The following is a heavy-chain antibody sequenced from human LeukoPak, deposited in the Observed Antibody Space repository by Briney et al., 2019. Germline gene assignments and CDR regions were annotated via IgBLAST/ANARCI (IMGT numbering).Heavy chain of an antibody. CDR3: AGEEYYYDSSGYLGY. CDR2: INPNSGGT. Sequence: ASVKVSCKASGYTFSTYVITWVRQAPGQGLEWMGWINPNSGGTNYAQKFQGRVTMTRDTSISTAYMELSRLRSDDTAVYYCAGEEYYYDSSGYLGYWGQGTLVTVSS. J-gene: IGHJ4*02. D-gene: IGHD3-22*01. V-gene: IGHV1-2*02. CDR1: GYTFSTYV.